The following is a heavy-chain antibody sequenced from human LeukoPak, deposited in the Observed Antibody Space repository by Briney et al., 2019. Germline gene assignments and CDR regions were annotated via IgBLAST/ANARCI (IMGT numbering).Heavy chain of an antibody. V-gene: IGHV1-46*01. Sequence: GASVKVSCKASGYTFTSYYMHWVRQAPGQGLEWMGIINPSGGSTSYAQKFQGRVTMTRDTSTSTVYMELSSLRSEDTAVYYCARDLMKAFPHSYYYGMDVWGQGTTVTVSS. J-gene: IGHJ6*02. CDR1: GYTFTSYY. CDR3: ARDLMKAFPHSYYYGMDV. D-gene: IGHD2-8*01. CDR2: INPSGGST.